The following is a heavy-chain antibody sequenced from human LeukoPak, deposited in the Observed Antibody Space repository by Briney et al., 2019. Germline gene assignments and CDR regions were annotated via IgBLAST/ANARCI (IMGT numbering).Heavy chain of an antibody. CDR1: GFTFSSYV. Sequence: GRSLRPSCAASGFTFSSYVMHWVRQAPGKGLEWVAVISYDGSNKYYADSVKGRFTISRDNSKNTLYLQMNSLRAEDTAVYYCANSGYGRVNYFDLWGRGTLVTVSS. J-gene: IGHJ2*01. D-gene: IGHD5-12*01. V-gene: IGHV3-30-3*01. CDR3: ANSGYGRVNYFDL. CDR2: ISYDGSNK.